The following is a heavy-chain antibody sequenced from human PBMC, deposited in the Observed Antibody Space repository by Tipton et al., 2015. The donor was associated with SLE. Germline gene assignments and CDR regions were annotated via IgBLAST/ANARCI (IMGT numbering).Heavy chain of an antibody. Sequence: TLSLTCTVSGGSISTGSNYWGWIRQPPGKGLEGIGSIYYTGSTYYNPSLKSRVTISVDTSKNQFFLKLSSVTAADTAVYYCARRWLGIDYWGQGTLVTVSS. CDR1: GGSISTGSNY. CDR3: ARRWLGIDY. D-gene: IGHD3-10*01. CDR2: IYYTGST. J-gene: IGHJ4*02. V-gene: IGHV4-39*01.